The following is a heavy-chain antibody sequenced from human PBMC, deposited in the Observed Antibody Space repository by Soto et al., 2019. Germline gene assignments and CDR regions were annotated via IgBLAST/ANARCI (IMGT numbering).Heavy chain of an antibody. D-gene: IGHD3-22*01. CDR1: GYTFTGDH. CDR3: ARSDIDGTYYYDSSGSYDAFDI. CDR2: INPNSGGT. Sequence: ASVKVSCKASGYTFTGDHIHWVRLAPGQGLEWMGWINPNSGGTNYAQKFQGWVTMTRDTSISTAYMELSRLRSDDTAVYYCARSDIDGTYYYDSSGSYDAFDIWGQGTMVTVSS. J-gene: IGHJ3*02. V-gene: IGHV1-2*04.